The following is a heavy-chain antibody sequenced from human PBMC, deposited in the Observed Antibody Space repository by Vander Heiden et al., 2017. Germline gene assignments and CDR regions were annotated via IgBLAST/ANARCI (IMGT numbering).Heavy chain of an antibody. CDR3: ARGWGSGRFDAFDI. CDR2: IGTAGDT. CDR1: GFTFSSYD. Sequence: EVQLVASGGGLVQPGGSLRLSCAASGFTFSSYDMHWVRQATGKGLEWVSAIGTAGDTYYPGSVKGRFTISRENAKNSLYLQMNSLRAGDTAVYYCARGWGSGRFDAFDIWGQGTMVTVSS. J-gene: IGHJ3*02. D-gene: IGHD3-10*01. V-gene: IGHV3-13*01.